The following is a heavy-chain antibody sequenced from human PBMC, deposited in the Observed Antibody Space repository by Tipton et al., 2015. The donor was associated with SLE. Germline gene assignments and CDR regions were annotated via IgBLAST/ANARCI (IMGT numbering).Heavy chain of an antibody. Sequence: SLRLSCAASGFTFSSYAMSWVRQAPGKGLEWVSAISGSGGSTYYADSVKGRFTISRDNPKNTLYLQMNSLRAEDTAVYYCAKRVAGYCSGGSCYGSSGWGFDYWGQGPLVTVSS. D-gene: IGHD2-15*01. CDR3: AKRVAGYCSGGSCYGSSGWGFDY. CDR1: GFTFSSYA. CDR2: ISGSGGST. J-gene: IGHJ4*02. V-gene: IGHV3-23*01.